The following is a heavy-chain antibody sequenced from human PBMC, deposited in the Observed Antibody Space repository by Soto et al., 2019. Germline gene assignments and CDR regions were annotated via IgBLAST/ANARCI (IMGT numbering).Heavy chain of an antibody. Sequence: EVQLVESGGDLVKPGGSLRLSCAASGFTFNNAWMSWVRQAPGKGLEWVGRIKTESDGGTTDYAASVTGRFTISRDDSKNTLYLQMNSLRAEDTAVYYCAREYCSSTSCYGMDVWGQGTTVTVSS. V-gene: IGHV3-15*01. J-gene: IGHJ6*02. CDR2: IKTESDGGTT. D-gene: IGHD2-2*01. CDR3: AREYCSSTSCYGMDV. CDR1: GFTFNNAW.